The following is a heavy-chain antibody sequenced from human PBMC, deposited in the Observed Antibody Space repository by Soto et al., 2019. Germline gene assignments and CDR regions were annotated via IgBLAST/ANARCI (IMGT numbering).Heavy chain of an antibody. CDR1: GFPFSSYA. D-gene: IGHD6-13*01. J-gene: IGHJ6*02. CDR2: ISYDGSNK. CDR3: ARDGSSSSYYYGMDV. V-gene: IGHV3-30-3*01. Sequence: GGSLRLSCAASGFPFSSYAMHWVRQTPGKGLEWVAVISYDGSNKYYADSVKGRFTISRDNSKNTLYLQMNSLRAEDTAVYYCARDGSSSSYYYGMDVWGQGTTVTVSS.